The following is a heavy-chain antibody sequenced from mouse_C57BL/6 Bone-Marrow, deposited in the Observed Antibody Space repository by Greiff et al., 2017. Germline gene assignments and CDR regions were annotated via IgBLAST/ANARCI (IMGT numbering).Heavy chain of an antibody. Sequence: VQLQQSGAELVRPGASVKLSCTASGFNIKDDYMHWVKQRPEQGLEWIGWIDPENGATEYASKFQGKATITADTSSNTADLQLSSLTSEDTAVYYCTNPVVADFDYWGQGTTLTVSS. CDR2: IDPENGAT. J-gene: IGHJ2*01. D-gene: IGHD1-1*01. CDR1: GFNIKDDY. V-gene: IGHV14-4*01. CDR3: TNPVVADFDY.